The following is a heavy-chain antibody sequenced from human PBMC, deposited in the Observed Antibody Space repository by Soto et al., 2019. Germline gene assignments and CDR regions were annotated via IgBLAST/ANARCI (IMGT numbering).Heavy chain of an antibody. V-gene: IGHV3-73*01. J-gene: IGHJ6*02. CDR3: TRLAYGMDV. CDR1: VFTFSGSA. Sequence: GGSLRLSCAASVFTFSGSAMHWVRQASGKGLEWVGRIRSKANSYATAYAASVKGRFTISRDDSKNTAYLQMNSLKTEDTAVYYCTRLAYGMDVWGQGTTVTVSS. CDR2: IRSKANSYAT.